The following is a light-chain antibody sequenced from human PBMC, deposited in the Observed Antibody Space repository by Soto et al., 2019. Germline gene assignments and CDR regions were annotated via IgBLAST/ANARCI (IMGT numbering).Light chain of an antibody. CDR1: QSISSY. J-gene: IGKJ1*01. V-gene: IGKV1-39*01. Sequence: DIQMTQSPSSLSASVGDRVTITCRASQSISSYLNWYQQKPGKAPKLLIYAASSLQSGVPSRFSGSGSGTDSTLTTSSLQPEDFATYYCQQSYSKTFGQGTKVDIK. CDR3: QQSYSKT. CDR2: AAS.